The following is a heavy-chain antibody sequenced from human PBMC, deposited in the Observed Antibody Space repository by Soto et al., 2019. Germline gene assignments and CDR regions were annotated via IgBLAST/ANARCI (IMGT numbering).Heavy chain of an antibody. Sequence: EASVKVACKTSGYAFDIYGINWVRQAPGQGPEWMGWVSAYNGNTRYAQKFQGRVTMSTDTSTSTAYMELRTLRSDDTAVYYCARAPHAFWESYFLEHWGQRTLVTVSS. CDR3: ARAPHAFWESYFLEH. V-gene: IGHV1-18*01. CDR1: GYAFDIYG. J-gene: IGHJ1*01. CDR2: VSAYNGNT. D-gene: IGHD3-3*01.